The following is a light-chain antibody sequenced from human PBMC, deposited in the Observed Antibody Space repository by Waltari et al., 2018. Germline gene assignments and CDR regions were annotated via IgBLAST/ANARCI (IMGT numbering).Light chain of an antibody. J-gene: IGLJ3*02. CDR1: SGSIASNY. V-gene: IGLV6-57*03. CDR2: EDN. CDR3: QSYVDSGV. Sequence: NFMLTQPRSVSGSPGMKVTISCTRSSGSIASNYVQWYQQRPGSAPTTVIYEDNQRPPGVPARFSGSIDSSPTSASLTFSGLDTEDEADYSCQSYVDSGVFGGGTTLTVL.